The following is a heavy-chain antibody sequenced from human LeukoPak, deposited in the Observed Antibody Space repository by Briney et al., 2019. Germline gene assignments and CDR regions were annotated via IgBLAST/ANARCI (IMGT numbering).Heavy chain of an antibody. V-gene: IGHV5-51*01. CDR2: SYSCYSDT. D-gene: IGHD3-3*01. CDR3: ARQPITIFGVVIYGDTFDI. Sequence: KNGESLKISCKGSGYSFTSYWIGWVRQMPGKGLEWMGISYSCYSDTRYSPSFQGQVTISADKSISTAYLQWSSLKASDTAMYYCARQPITIFGVVIYGDTFDIWGQGTMVTVSS. CDR1: GYSFTSYW. J-gene: IGHJ3*02.